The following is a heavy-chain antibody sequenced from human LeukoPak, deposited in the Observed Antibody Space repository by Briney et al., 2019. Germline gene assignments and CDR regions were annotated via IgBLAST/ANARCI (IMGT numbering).Heavy chain of an antibody. V-gene: IGHV1-69*04. CDR1: GGTFSSYA. Sequence: SVKVSCKASGGTFSSYAISWVRQAPGQGLEWMGRIIPILGIANYAQKFQGRVTITADKSTSTAYMELSSLRSDDTAVFYCARAPNNDWFDPWGQGTLVTVSS. CDR2: IIPILGIA. J-gene: IGHJ5*02. D-gene: IGHD1-1*01. CDR3: ARAPNNDWFDP.